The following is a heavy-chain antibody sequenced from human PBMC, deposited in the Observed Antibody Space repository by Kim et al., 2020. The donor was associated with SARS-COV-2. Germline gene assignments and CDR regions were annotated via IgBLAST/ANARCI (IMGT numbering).Heavy chain of an antibody. Sequence: SETLSLTCTVSGGSISSGGYYWSWIRQHPGKGLEWIGYIYYSGSTYYNPSLKSRVTISVDTSKNQFSLKLSSVTAADTAVYYCARGQGLITMIVVVVGAFYYWGRGTLLTVSS. CDR1: GGSISSGGYY. CDR3: ARGQGLITMIVVVVGAFYY. V-gene: IGHV4-31*03. D-gene: IGHD3-22*01. J-gene: IGHJ4*02. CDR2: IYYSGST.